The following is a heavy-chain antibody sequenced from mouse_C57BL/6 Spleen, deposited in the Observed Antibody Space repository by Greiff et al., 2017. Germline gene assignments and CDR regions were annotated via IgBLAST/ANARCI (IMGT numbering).Heavy chain of an antibody. CDR2: IYPGSGST. CDR1: GYTFTSYW. CDR3: ARQHYGVGGFAY. J-gene: IGHJ3*01. V-gene: IGHV1-55*01. Sequence: QVQLQQPGAELVKPGASEKMSCKASGYTFTSYWITWVKQRPGQGLEWIGDIYPGSGSTNYNEKFKSKATLTVDTSSSTAYMQLSSLTSEDSAVYYCARQHYGVGGFAYWGQGTLVTVSA. D-gene: IGHD1-1*01.